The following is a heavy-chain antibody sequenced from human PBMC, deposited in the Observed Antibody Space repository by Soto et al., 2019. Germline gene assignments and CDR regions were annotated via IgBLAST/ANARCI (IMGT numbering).Heavy chain of an antibody. CDR1: GYTFTGYY. Sequence: QVQLVQSGAEVKKPGASVKVSYKASGYTFTGYYMHWVRQAPGQGLEWMGWINPNSGGTNYAQKFQGRVTMTRDTAISTAYMGLSRLRSDAKAVYYCARGVSYYYYGSGLGYYGMDGWGQRTTVTVSS. CDR3: ARGVSYYYYGSGLGYYGMDG. V-gene: IGHV1-2*02. CDR2: INPNSGGT. J-gene: IGHJ6*02. D-gene: IGHD3-22*01.